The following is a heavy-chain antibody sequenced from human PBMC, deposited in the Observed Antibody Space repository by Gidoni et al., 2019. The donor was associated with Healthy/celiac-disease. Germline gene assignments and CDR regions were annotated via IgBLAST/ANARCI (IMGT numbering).Heavy chain of an antibody. CDR3: ARRDDTQYYIDY. CDR2: TYYSGST. V-gene: IGHV4-39*01. J-gene: IGHJ4*02. Sequence: QLQLQESGPGLVKPSETLSLTCTVSGGSISSSSYYWGWIRQPPGKWLEWIGSTYYSGSTYYSPVLKSRVTISVDTSKKQFSLRLSSATAADTAVYYCARRDDTQYYIDYWGQGTMVTVSS. D-gene: IGHD3-22*01. CDR1: GGSISSSSYY.